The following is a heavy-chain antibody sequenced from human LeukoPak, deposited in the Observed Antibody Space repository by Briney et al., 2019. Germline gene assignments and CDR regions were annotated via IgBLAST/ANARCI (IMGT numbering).Heavy chain of an antibody. CDR1: GYTFTSYY. CDR2: INPSGGST. D-gene: IGHD1-14*01. V-gene: IGHV1-46*01. Sequence: ASVKVSCKASGYTFTSYYMHWVRQAPGQGLEWMGIINPSGGSTSYAQKFQGRVTMTRDTSTDTAYMGLSSLRSEDTAVYYCATGAPGADYFDYWGQGTLVTVSS. CDR3: ATGAPGADYFDY. J-gene: IGHJ4*02.